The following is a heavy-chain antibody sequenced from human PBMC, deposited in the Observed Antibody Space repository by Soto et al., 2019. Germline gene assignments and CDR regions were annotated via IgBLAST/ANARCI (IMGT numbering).Heavy chain of an antibody. D-gene: IGHD2-21*02. Sequence: QVQLQESGPGLVKPSETLSLTCTVSGGSISSYYWSWIRQPPGKGLEWIGYMYNTGSTVYNPSLKSRVTRAVDTSKNQSSLKLNAVTAADTAVYYCARDLWGYCGTDCYPLDVWGQGTTVTVSS. V-gene: IGHV4-59*01. CDR1: GGSISSYY. CDR3: ARDLWGYCGTDCYPLDV. CDR2: MYNTGST. J-gene: IGHJ6*01.